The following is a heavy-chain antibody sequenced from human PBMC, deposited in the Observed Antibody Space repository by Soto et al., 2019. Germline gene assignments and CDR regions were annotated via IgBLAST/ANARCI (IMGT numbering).Heavy chain of an antibody. CDR1: GGSISSGGYY. CDR3: ARTPLL. Sequence: QVQLQESGPGLVKPSQTLSLTCTVSGGSISSGGYYWSWIRQHPGKGLEWIGYIYYSGSPYYNYCNPTLKRRVTISVDTSKNQFSLKLSSVTAADTAVYYCARTPLLWGQGTLVTVSS. CDR2: IYYSGSP. J-gene: IGHJ4*02. D-gene: IGHD1-26*01. V-gene: IGHV4-31*03.